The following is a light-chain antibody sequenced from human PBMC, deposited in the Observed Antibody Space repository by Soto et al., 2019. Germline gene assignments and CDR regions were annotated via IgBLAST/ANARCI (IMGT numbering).Light chain of an antibody. CDR3: QQRSNWPVT. CDR2: GAS. J-gene: IGKJ2*01. Sequence: EIVLTQSPATLSLSPGERATLSCRASQSVSTYLAWYQQNPGQAPRLLIYGASNRATGIPARFSASGSGTDFTLTISSLEPVDFAVYYCQQRSNWPVTFGQGTKLEIK. CDR1: QSVSTY. V-gene: IGKV3-11*01.